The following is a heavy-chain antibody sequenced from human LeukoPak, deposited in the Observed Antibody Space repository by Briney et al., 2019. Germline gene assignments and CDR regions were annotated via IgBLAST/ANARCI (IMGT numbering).Heavy chain of an antibody. J-gene: IGHJ5*02. CDR2: IYTSGST. D-gene: IGHD5-12*01. Sequence: SETLSLTXTVSGGSISSGSYYWTWIRQPAGKGLEWIGHIYTSGSTNYNPSLKSRVTIAMDTSKNHFSLKLSSVTAADTAVYYCARRPGWLNSAWFDPWGQGTLVTVSS. CDR3: ARRPGWLNSAWFDP. V-gene: IGHV4-61*09. CDR1: GGSISSGSYY.